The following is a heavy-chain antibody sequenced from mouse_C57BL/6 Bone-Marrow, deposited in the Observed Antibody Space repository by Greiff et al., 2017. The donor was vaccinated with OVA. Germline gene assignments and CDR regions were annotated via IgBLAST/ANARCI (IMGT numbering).Heavy chain of an antibody. J-gene: IGHJ4*01. CDR3: ARGGDYYGSATYAMDY. V-gene: IGHV1-9*01. CDR1: GYTFTGYW. D-gene: IGHD1-1*01. Sequence: QVQLQQSGAELMKPGASVKLSCKATGYTFTGYWIEWVKQRPGHGLEWIGEILPGSGSTNYNEKFKGKATFTVDTSSNTAYMQLSSLTTEDSAIYYCARGGDYYGSATYAMDYWGQGTSVTVSS. CDR2: ILPGSGST.